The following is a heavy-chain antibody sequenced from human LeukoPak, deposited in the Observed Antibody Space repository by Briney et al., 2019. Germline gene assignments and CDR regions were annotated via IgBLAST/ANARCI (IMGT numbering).Heavy chain of an antibody. J-gene: IGHJ4*02. CDR2: MNPNSGNT. V-gene: IGHV1-8*01. Sequence: ASVKVSCKASGYTFTSYDINWVRQANGQGLEWMGWMNPNSGNTGYAQKFQGRVTMTRNTSISTAYMELSSLRSEDTAVYYCARGGLRSDYYGSGSYHFDYWGQGTLVTVSS. CDR1: GYTFTSYD. D-gene: IGHD3-10*01. CDR3: ARGGLRSDYYGSGSYHFDY.